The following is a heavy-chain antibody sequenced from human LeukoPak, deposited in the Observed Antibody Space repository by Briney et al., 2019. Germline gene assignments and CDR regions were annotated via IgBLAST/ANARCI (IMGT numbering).Heavy chain of an antibody. V-gene: IGHV3-64D*08. CDR2: IVSNGGTT. J-gene: IGHJ4*02. CDR3: VKGGRNEYSGNY. CDR1: GFSFSSYA. D-gene: IGHD1-26*01. Sequence: GGSLRLSCSASGFSFSSYAIHWVRQAPGKGLEYVSLIVSNGGTTHYADSVKGGFTISRDNSKKIVYLQMNSLRAEDTAMYYCVKGGRNEYSGNYWGQGTLVTVSS.